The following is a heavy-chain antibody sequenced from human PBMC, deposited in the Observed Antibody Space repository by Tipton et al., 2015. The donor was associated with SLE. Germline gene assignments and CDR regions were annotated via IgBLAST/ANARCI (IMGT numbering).Heavy chain of an antibody. J-gene: IGHJ5*02. CDR2: INHSGST. CDR3: ASGGWFDP. Sequence: TLPLTCAVYGGSFSGYYWSWIRQPPGKGLEWIGEINHSGSTNYNPSLKSRVTISVDTSKNQFSLKLSSVTAADTAVYYCASGGWFDPWGQGTLVTVSS. V-gene: IGHV4-34*01. CDR1: GGSFSGYY.